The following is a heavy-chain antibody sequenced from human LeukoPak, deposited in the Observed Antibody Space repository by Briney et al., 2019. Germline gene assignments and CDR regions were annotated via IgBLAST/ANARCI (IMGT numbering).Heavy chain of an antibody. V-gene: IGHV3-7*04. CDR1: GFPFSSYW. Sequence: GGSLRLSCVASGFPFSSYWMTWVRQAPGKGLEWVANIKQDGSKKSYVDSVKGRFIISRDNAKNSLYLQMNSLRAEDTVIYYCTRVGYIDEGIDYWGQGTLVTVSS. D-gene: IGHD5-24*01. J-gene: IGHJ4*02. CDR3: TRVGYIDEGIDY. CDR2: IKQDGSKK.